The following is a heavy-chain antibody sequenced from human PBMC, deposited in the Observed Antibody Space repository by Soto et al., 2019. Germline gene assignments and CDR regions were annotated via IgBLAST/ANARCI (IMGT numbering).Heavy chain of an antibody. Sequence: QVQLVQSGAEVKKPGSSVKVSCKASGGTFSSYAISWVRQAPGQGLEWMGGIIPIFGTVNYAQKFQGRVTITADESTSTAYMELSSLRSEDTAVYYCARTYEDYDSSGYYPGFGYWGQGTLVTVSS. CDR1: GGTFSSYA. V-gene: IGHV1-69*12. CDR2: IIPIFGTV. J-gene: IGHJ4*02. CDR3: ARTYEDYDSSGYYPGFGY. D-gene: IGHD3-22*01.